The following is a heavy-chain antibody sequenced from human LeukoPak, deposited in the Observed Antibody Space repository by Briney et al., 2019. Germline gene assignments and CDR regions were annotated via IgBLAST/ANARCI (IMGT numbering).Heavy chain of an antibody. Sequence: GGSLRLSCAASGFTFSSSAMSWVRQVPGKGLEWVSGISASGGSTYYADSVRGRFTISRDNSKNTLHLQMNGLRAEDTAVYYCARGSYGMDVWGQGTTVTVSS. CDR1: GFTFSSSA. CDR2: ISASGGST. CDR3: ARGSYGMDV. J-gene: IGHJ6*02. V-gene: IGHV3-23*01.